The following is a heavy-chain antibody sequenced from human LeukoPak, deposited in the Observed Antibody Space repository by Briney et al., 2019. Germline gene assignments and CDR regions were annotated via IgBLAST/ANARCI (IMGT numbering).Heavy chain of an antibody. CDR3: APGGYYFAY. V-gene: IGHV3-7*02. J-gene: IGHJ4*02. D-gene: IGHD2-15*01. CDR2: IKQDGSEK. Sequence: GGSLRLSCAASGFTFNTYWMNWVRQAPGKGLEWVANIKQDGSEKYYVDSVKGRFTISRDNAKNSLYLQMNSLRAEDTAVYYCAPGGYYFAYWGQGTLVSVSS. CDR1: GFTFNTYW.